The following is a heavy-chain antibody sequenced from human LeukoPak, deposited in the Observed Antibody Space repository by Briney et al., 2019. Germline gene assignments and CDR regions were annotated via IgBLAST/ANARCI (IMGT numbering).Heavy chain of an antibody. D-gene: IGHD5-18*01. J-gene: IGHJ4*02. CDR3: ATRPVYSYGLDY. CDR1: GYTLTELS. Sequence: ASVKVSCTVSGYTLTELSMHWVRQAPGKGLEWMGGFDPEDGETIYAQKFQGRVTMTEDTSTDTAYMELSSLRSEDTAVYYCATRPVYSYGLDYWGQGTLVTVSS. CDR2: FDPEDGET. V-gene: IGHV1-24*01.